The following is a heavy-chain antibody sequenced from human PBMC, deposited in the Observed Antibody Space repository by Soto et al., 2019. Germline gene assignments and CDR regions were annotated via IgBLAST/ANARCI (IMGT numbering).Heavy chain of an antibody. D-gene: IGHD6-19*01. CDR2: INHSGST. CDR3: ARGRDSSGWYYRHHNWFDP. Sequence: PSETLSLTCAVYGGSFSGYYWSWIRQPPGKGLEWIGEINHSGSTNYNPSLKSRVTISVDTSKNQFSLKLSSVTAADTAVYYCARGRDSSGWYYRHHNWFDPWGQGTPVTVSS. CDR1: GGSFSGYY. V-gene: IGHV4-34*01. J-gene: IGHJ5*02.